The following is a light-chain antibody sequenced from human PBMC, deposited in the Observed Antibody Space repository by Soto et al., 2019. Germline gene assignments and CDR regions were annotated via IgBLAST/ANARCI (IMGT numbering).Light chain of an antibody. CDR1: SSNIESNF. Sequence: QSALTHPPSASGTPGQRVTISCSGSSSNIESNFVYWYQQFPGTAPRLLIYRNNQRPSGVPDRFSGSKSGTSASLAISALRSEDEADYYCTVWDDSLRGRLFGGGTKVTVL. CDR3: TVWDDSLRGRL. J-gene: IGLJ2*01. V-gene: IGLV1-47*01. CDR2: RNN.